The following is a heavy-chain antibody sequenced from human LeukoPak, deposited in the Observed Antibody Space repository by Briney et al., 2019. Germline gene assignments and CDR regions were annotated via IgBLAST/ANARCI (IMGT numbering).Heavy chain of an antibody. V-gene: IGHV3-7*01. CDR2: IKQDGSEK. J-gene: IGHJ4*02. CDR1: GFTFSSYW. CDR3: ARPRWELLQSLYYFDY. Sequence: PGGSLRLSCAASGFTFSSYWMSWVRQAPGKGLEWVANIKQDGSEKYYVDSVKGRFTISRDNAKNSLYLQMNSLRAEDTAVYYCARPRWELLQSLYYFDYWGQGTLVTVSS. D-gene: IGHD1-26*01.